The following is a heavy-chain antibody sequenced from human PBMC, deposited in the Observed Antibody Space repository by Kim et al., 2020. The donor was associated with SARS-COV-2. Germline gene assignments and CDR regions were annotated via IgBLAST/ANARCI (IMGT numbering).Heavy chain of an antibody. Sequence: SETLSLTCTVSGGSISSSSYYWGWIRQPPGKGLEWIGSIYYSGSTYYNPSLKSRVTISVDTSKNQFSLKLSSVTAADTAVYYCARLKGTWDYDFWSGYYNWFDPWGQGTLVTVSS. CDR3: ARLKGTWDYDFWSGYYNWFDP. CDR1: GGSISSSSYY. D-gene: IGHD3-3*01. V-gene: IGHV4-39*01. J-gene: IGHJ5*02. CDR2: IYYSGST.